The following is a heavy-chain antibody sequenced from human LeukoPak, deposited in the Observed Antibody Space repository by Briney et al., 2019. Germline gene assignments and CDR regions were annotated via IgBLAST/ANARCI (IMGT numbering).Heavy chain of an antibody. J-gene: IGHJ3*02. Sequence: GGSLRLSCAASGFTFDDYAMHWVRQAPGKGLEWVSGISWNSGSIGYADSVKGRFTISRDNAKNSLYLQMNSLRAEDTALYYCAKDIRYSSTPGSNAFDIWGQGTMVTVSS. CDR2: ISWNSGSI. CDR3: AKDIRYSSTPGSNAFDI. D-gene: IGHD6-13*01. CDR1: GFTFDDYA. V-gene: IGHV3-9*01.